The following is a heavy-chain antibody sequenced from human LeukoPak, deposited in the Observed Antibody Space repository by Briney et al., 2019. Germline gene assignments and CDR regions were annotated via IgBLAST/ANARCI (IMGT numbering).Heavy chain of an antibody. CDR1: GGSISSSSYY. J-gene: IGHJ3*02. V-gene: IGHV4-39*07. CDR2: MYYSGST. D-gene: IGHD4-17*01. Sequence: PSETLSLTCTVSGGSISSSSYYWGWIRQPPGKGLEWIGSMYYSGSTYYSPSLKSRVIISVDTSKTQFSLRLTSVTAADTAVYYCAREQDNGRGTFDIWGQGTMVTVST. CDR3: AREQDNGRGTFDI.